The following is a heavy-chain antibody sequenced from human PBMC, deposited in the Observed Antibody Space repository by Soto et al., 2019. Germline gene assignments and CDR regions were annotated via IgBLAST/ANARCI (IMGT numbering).Heavy chain of an antibody. V-gene: IGHV1-46*01. CDR2: INPSGGST. Sequence: ASVKVSCKASGYTFTSYYMHWVRQAPGQGVEWMGIINPSGGSTSYAQKFQGRVTMTRDASTSTVYMELSSLRSEDTAVYYCAREDIVVSRGYYYYGMDVWGQGTTVTVSS. D-gene: IGHD2-2*01. CDR3: AREDIVVSRGYYYYGMDV. CDR1: GYTFTSYY. J-gene: IGHJ6*02.